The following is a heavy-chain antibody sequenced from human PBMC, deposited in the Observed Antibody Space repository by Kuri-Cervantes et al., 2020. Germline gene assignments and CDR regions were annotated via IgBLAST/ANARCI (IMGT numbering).Heavy chain of an antibody. D-gene: IGHD6-13*01. CDR2: ISYDGSNK. CDR3: ARDGPGSSWWDGMDV. CDR1: GFTFSSYA. Sequence: LSLTCAASGFTFSSYAMHWVCQAPGKGLEWVAVISYDGSNKYYADSVKGRFTISRDNSKNTLYLQMNSLRPEDTAVYYCARDGPGSSWWDGMDVWGQGTTVTVSS. J-gene: IGHJ6*02. V-gene: IGHV3-30*04.